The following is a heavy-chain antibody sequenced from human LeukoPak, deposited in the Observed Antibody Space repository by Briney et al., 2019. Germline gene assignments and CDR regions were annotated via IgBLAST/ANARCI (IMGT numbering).Heavy chain of an antibody. J-gene: IGHJ4*02. D-gene: IGHD2-2*01. CDR1: GGSISGYH. CDR2: ISFSGTT. CDR3: ARDYCSSTTCHEFDF. Sequence: SETLSLTCIVSGGSISGYHWNWVRQPPGKGLEWIGDISFSGTTNYNPSLKSRVIISVDTSRNQFSLTLSSVTAADTGVYFCARDYCSSTTCHEFDFWGQGTLVTVSS. V-gene: IGHV4-59*01.